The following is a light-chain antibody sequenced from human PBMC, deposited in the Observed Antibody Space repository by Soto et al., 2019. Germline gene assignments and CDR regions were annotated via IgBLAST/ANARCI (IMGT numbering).Light chain of an antibody. J-gene: IGLJ1*01. V-gene: IGLV1-36*01. Sequence: QSVLTPPPSVSEAPRPRGTLSCSGGSSNIGNNAVNWYQQLPGKAPKPHMFYANLLPSGVSDRFSGSRSGTVASLAISGLQSEYEADYYCAAWDDSLNGYGFGTGAKVTVL. CDR2: YAN. CDR1: SSNIGNNA. CDR3: AAWDDSLNGYG.